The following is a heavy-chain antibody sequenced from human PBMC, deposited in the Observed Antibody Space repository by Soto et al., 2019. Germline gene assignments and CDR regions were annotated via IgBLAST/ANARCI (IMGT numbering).Heavy chain of an antibody. D-gene: IGHD5-18*01. Sequence: SVKVSCKASGGTFSSYAISWVRQAPGQGLEWMGGIIPIFGTANYAQKFQGRVTITADESTSTAYMELSSLRSEDTAVYYCARAAYSYGTAYLSYYYGMDVWGQGTTVTVSS. V-gene: IGHV1-69*13. CDR1: GGTFSSYA. J-gene: IGHJ6*02. CDR2: IIPIFGTA. CDR3: ARAAYSYGTAYLSYYYGMDV.